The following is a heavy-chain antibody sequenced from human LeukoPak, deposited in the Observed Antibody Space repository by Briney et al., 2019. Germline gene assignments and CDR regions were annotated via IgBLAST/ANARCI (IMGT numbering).Heavy chain of an antibody. V-gene: IGHV1-2*02. Sequence: ASVKVSCKASGYTFTGYYMHWVRQAPGQGLEWMGWINPNSGGTNYAQKFQGRVTMTRDTSISTAYMELSRLRSDDTAVYYCARGTYYYDSSHYSAFDYWGQGTLVTVSS. D-gene: IGHD3-22*01. CDR3: ARGTYYYDSSHYSAFDY. J-gene: IGHJ4*02. CDR1: GYTFTGYY. CDR2: INPNSGGT.